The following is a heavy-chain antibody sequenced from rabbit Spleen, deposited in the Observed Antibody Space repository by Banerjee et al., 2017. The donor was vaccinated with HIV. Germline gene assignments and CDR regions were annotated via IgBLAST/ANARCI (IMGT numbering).Heavy chain of an antibody. D-gene: IGHD8-1*01. CDR1: GFSFSDRDV. CDR3: ARSGSTYFYYVNL. J-gene: IGHJ4*01. CDR2: INIVTGRS. V-gene: IGHV1S45*01. Sequence: QEQLEESGGGLVKPEGSLTLTCKASGFSFSDRDVMCWVRQAPGKGLEWIACINIVTGRSVYASWAKGRFTMSRTSSTTVTLQMTSLTAADTATYFCARSGSTYFYYVNLWGPGTLVTVS.